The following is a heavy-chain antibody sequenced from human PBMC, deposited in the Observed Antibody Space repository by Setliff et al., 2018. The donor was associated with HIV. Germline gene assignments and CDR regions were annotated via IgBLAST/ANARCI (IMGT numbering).Heavy chain of an antibody. CDR3: ARAYYDHLWASYRFDY. J-gene: IGHJ4*02. D-gene: IGHD3-16*02. V-gene: IGHV4-59*01. CDR2: VYHTGNS. Sequence: SETLSLTCTVSGGSISRSYWSWIRQSPGKRLEWLGNVYHTGNSHYNPSLKSRVTMSVDTSTSQFSLRLTSMTAADTAVYYCARAYYDHLWASYRFDYWGQGTLVTVSS. CDR1: GGSISRSY.